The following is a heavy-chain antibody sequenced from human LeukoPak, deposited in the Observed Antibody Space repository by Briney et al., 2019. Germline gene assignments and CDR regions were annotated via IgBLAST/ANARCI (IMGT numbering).Heavy chain of an antibody. CDR3: AKDLAPAAIIIHGFDP. J-gene: IGHJ5*02. Sequence: GGSLRLSCAASGFTSDDYAMHWVRQAPGKGLEWVSAISGSGGSTYYADSVKGRFTISRDNSKNTLYLQMNSLRAEDTAVYYCAKDLAPAAIIIHGFDPWGQGTLVTVSS. CDR2: ISGSGGST. CDR1: GFTSDDYA. D-gene: IGHD2-2*01. V-gene: IGHV3-23*01.